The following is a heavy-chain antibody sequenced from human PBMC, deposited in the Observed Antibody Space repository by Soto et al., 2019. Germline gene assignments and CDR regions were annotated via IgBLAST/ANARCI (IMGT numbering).Heavy chain of an antibody. V-gene: IGHV1-46*01. D-gene: IGHD5-12*01. CDR2: INPNGGST. CDR3: ARHHGPTTSENWFDP. Sequence: QVQLMQSGAEVKKPGASVRVSCKASGYTFTNYYVHWVRQAPGQGLEWMGFINPNGGSTTYAQKFQCRFTVTTDTSTRTVYMQLSSLRSEDTAVFYCARHHGPTTSENWFDPWGQGTLVTVSS. CDR1: GYTFTNYY. J-gene: IGHJ5*02.